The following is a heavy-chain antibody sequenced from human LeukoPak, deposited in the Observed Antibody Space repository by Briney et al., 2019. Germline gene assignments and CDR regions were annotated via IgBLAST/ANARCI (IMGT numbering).Heavy chain of an antibody. J-gene: IGHJ4*02. Sequence: SSETLSLTCTVSGGSISSYYWSWIRQPPGKGLEWMWSIYYSGSTYYNPSLKRRVTISVDTSKKQFRLMLNSMTAADTAVHYCARLCFGESRGQGTLVTVYS. V-gene: IGHV4-39*01. CDR2: IYYSGST. D-gene: IGHD3-10*01. CDR1: GGSISSYY. CDR3: ARLCFGES.